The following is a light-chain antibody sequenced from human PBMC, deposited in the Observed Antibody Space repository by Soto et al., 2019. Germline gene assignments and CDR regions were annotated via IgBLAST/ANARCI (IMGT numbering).Light chain of an antibody. V-gene: IGKV1-5*03. CDR2: KAS. Sequence: DIQMTQSPSTLSASVGDRVTITCRASQSISSWLAWYQQKPRKAPKFLIYKASRLENGVPSRFSGRGSGTEFTLTISSLQPDDFATYYCQQYTSYPYTFGQGTKLEMK. J-gene: IGKJ2*01. CDR1: QSISSW. CDR3: QQYTSYPYT.